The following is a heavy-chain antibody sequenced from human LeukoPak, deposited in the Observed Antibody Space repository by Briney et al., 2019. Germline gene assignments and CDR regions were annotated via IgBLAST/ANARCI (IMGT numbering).Heavy chain of an antibody. CDR3: AKDQSRDYGSGSYFRGIFCY. V-gene: IGHV3-23*01. J-gene: IGHJ4*02. D-gene: IGHD3-10*01. CDR2: ISYSGGST. CDR1: GFTISSYA. Sequence: QSGGSLRLSCAASGFTISSYAMSWVRQAPGKGLEWVSHISYSGGSTYYADSVKGRFTISRDNSKNTLYLQMNSLRAEDTAVYHCAKDQSRDYGSGSYFRGIFCYWGQGALVTVSS.